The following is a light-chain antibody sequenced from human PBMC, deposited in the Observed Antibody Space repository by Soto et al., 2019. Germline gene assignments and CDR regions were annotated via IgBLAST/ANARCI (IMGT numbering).Light chain of an antibody. Sequence: DIVMTQSPLSLPVTPGEPASISCRSSQSLLHSNGYNYLDWYLQKPGQSPQLLIYLGSNRSSGVPDRFSGSGTGIDFTLKISGVEAEDVGVYYCMQALQTPTFGGGTKVDIK. J-gene: IGKJ4*02. CDR3: MQALQTPT. CDR1: QSLLHSNGYNY. CDR2: LGS. V-gene: IGKV2-28*01.